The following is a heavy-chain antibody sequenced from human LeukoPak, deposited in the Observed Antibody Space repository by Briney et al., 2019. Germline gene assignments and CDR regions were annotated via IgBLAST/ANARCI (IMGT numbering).Heavy chain of an antibody. D-gene: IGHD2-15*01. V-gene: IGHV4-39*01. CDR2: IYYSGST. CDR3: ARTAVYCSGGTCVDS. J-gene: IGHJ4*02. Sequence: KPSETLSFTCSVSGGSIGSSSYYWGWIRQPPGKGLEWIGCIYYSGSTYYNPSLKSRLTIAADTSKNQFSLRLRSVTAADTAVYYCARTAVYCSGGTCVDSWGQGTLITVSS. CDR1: GGSIGSSSYY.